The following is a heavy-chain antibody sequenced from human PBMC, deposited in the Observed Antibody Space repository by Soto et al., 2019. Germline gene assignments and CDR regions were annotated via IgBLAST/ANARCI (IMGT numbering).Heavy chain of an antibody. CDR2: IIPVFGTT. CDR3: ARDLGTGYDPGDY. J-gene: IGHJ4*02. Sequence: QVQLVQSGAEVKKPGSSVKVSCTASGDIFSGYSISWVRQAPGQGLEWMGGIIPVFGTTNYAQKFQGRVTISADDSTTTAYIELSSLKFEDPAVYYCARDLGTGYDPGDYWGQGTLVTVSS. D-gene: IGHD5-12*01. CDR1: GDIFSGYS. V-gene: IGHV1-69*12.